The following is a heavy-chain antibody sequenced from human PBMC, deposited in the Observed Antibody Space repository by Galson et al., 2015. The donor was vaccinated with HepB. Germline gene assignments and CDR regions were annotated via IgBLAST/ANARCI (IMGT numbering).Heavy chain of an antibody. CDR3: ARDGGSGSDLGYYGMDV. CDR1: GYTFTSYG. J-gene: IGHJ6*02. CDR2: ISAYNGNT. D-gene: IGHD3-10*01. V-gene: IGHV1-18*04. Sequence: SVKVSCKASGYTFTSYGISWVRQAPGQGLEWMGWISAYNGNTNYAQKLQGRVTMTTDTSTSTAYMELRSLRSDDTAVYYCARDGGSGSDLGYYGMDVWGQGTTVTVSS.